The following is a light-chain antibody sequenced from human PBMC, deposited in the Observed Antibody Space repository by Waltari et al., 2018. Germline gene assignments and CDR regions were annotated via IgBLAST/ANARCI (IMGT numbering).Light chain of an antibody. CDR2: EVS. Sequence: QSALTQPASVSGSPGQSIAISCTGTSSDLGSYNYVSWYQQHPGKAPKLMIYEVSNRPPGVSGRLSGSKSGNTASLTISGLQAEDEADYYCSSCTTSNTVVFGTGTKVTVL. CDR1: SSDLGSYNY. J-gene: IGLJ1*01. V-gene: IGLV2-14*01. CDR3: SSCTTSNTVV.